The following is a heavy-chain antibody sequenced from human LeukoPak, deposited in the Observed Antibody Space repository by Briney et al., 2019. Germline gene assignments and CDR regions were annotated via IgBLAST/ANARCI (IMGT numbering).Heavy chain of an antibody. CDR3: ATRPTGATTEDY. J-gene: IGHJ4*02. V-gene: IGHV1-2*06. D-gene: IGHD1-26*01. Sequence: ASVKVSCKASGYTFTVYYMHWVRQAPGQGLEWMGRINPNSGGTNYAQKFQGRVTMTRDTSISTAYMELSRLRSDDTAVYYCATRPTGATTEDYWGQGTLVTVSS. CDR1: GYTFTVYY. CDR2: INPNSGGT.